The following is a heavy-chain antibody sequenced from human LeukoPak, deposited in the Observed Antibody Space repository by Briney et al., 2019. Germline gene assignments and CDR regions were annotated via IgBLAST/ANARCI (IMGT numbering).Heavy chain of an antibody. D-gene: IGHD2-15*01. V-gene: IGHV3-30*02. CDR3: TRIGHSDIFDY. Sequence: GGSLRLSCAASGFIFSSYGMHWVRQAPGKGLEWVAFLRSDGSHKCYADSVKGRFTISRENAKNSLYLQINNLRAGDTAVYYCTRIGHSDIFDYWGQGTLVTVSS. J-gene: IGHJ4*02. CDR1: GFIFSSYG. CDR2: LRSDGSHK.